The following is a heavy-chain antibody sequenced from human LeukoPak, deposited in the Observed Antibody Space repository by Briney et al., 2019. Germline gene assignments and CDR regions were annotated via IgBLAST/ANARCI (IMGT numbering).Heavy chain of an antibody. V-gene: IGHV4-38-2*01. Sequence: SETLSLTCAVSGYSISSGYYWGWIRQPPGKGLEWIGEINHSGSTNYNPSLKSRVTISVDTSKNQFSLKLSSVTAADTAVYYCARGNNRQGIWLTRWGQGTLVTVSS. CDR3: ARGNNRQGIWLTR. J-gene: IGHJ4*02. CDR1: GYSISSGYY. CDR2: INHSGST. D-gene: IGHD5-18*01.